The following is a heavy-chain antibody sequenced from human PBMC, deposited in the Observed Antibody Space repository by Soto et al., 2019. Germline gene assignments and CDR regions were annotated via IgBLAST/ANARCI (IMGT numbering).Heavy chain of an antibody. CDR2: GNAGNANT. J-gene: IGHJ4*02. V-gene: IGHV1-3*01. D-gene: IGHD1-26*01. Sequence: ASVKVSCKASGYTFTSYAMHWVRQAPGQRLEWMGWGNAGNANTKYSHNFQGRVTIARDTSASTAYMELSSLRSEDTAVYYSARALPVGVTVDYWGQGTLLTVSS. CDR1: GYTFTSYA. CDR3: ARALPVGVTVDY.